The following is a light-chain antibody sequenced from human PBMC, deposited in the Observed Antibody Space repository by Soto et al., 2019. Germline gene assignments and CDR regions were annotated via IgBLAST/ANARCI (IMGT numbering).Light chain of an antibody. CDR1: SSDVGGYNY. CDR3: SSYTSSRTPYVV. J-gene: IGLJ2*01. CDR2: EVS. Sequence: SALTQPASVSGSPGQSITISCTGTSSDVGGYNYVSWYQQHPGKAPKLMIYEVSNRPSGVSNRFSGSKSGNTASLTISGLQAEDEADYYCSSYTSSRTPYVVFGGGTKLTVL. V-gene: IGLV2-14*01.